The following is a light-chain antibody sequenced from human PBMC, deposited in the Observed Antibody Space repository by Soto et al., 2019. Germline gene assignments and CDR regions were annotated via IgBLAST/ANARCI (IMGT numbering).Light chain of an antibody. Sequence: DIPLTQPPSTLSTSVGDIVTITCRASQSISSWLAWYQQKPGKAPKFLIYDASALESGVPSRFSGSGSGTAFTLTISSLQPEDFATYYCLQDYNYPWTFGQGTKVDVK. V-gene: IGKV1-5*01. CDR1: QSISSW. CDR3: LQDYNYPWT. J-gene: IGKJ1*01. CDR2: DAS.